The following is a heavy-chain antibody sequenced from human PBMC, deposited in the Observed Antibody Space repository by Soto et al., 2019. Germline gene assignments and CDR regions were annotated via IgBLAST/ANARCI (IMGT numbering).Heavy chain of an antibody. D-gene: IGHD2-15*01. CDR2: INSDGSST. CDR1: GYTFSSYW. J-gene: IGHJ4*02. V-gene: IGHV3-74*01. Sequence: PGGSLRLSCAASGYTFSSYWMHWVRQAPGKGLVWVSRINSDGSSTSYADSVKGRFTISRDNAKNTLYLQMNSLRAEDTAVYYCARAGVVVAATPNYYFDYWGQGTLVTVSS. CDR3: ARAGVVVAATPNYYFDY.